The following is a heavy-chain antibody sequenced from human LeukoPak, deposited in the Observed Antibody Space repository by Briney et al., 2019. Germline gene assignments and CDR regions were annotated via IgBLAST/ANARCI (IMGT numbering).Heavy chain of an antibody. CDR1: GGSISSYY. Sequence: SETLSLTCTVSGGSISSYYWSWIRQPPGKGLEWIGYIYYSGSTNYNPSLKSRVTISVDTSKNQFSLKRSSVTAADTAVYYCARHRRYSYGPSLRYFDYWGQGTLVTVSS. J-gene: IGHJ4*02. CDR3: ARHRRYSYGPSLRYFDY. V-gene: IGHV4-59*08. CDR2: IYYSGST. D-gene: IGHD5-18*01.